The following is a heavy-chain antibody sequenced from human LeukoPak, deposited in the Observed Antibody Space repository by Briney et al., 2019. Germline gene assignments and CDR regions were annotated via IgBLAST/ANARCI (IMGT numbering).Heavy chain of an antibody. Sequence: SETLSLTCTVYGGSFSGYYWSWIRQPPGKGLEWIGEINHSGSTTYNPSLKSRVTISVDTSKNQFSLKLSSVTAADTAVYYCARHRRGYGSGSYRSFYFDYWGQGTLVTVSS. CDR1: GGSFSGYY. CDR2: INHSGST. J-gene: IGHJ4*02. D-gene: IGHD3-10*01. CDR3: ARHRRGYGSGSYRSFYFDY. V-gene: IGHV4-34*01.